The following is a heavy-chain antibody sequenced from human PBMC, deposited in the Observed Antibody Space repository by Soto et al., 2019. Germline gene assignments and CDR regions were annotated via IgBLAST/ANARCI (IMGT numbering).Heavy chain of an antibody. J-gene: IGHJ1*01. CDR1: GGSISSSSYY. D-gene: IGHD2-2*02. CDR2: IYYSGST. V-gene: IGHV4-39*01. Sequence: PSETLSLTCTVSGGSISSSSYYWGWIRQPPGKGLEWIGSIYYSGSTYYNPSLKSRVTISVDTSKNQFSLKLSSVTAADTAVYYCARRRRQKYCSSTSCYSAEYFQHWGQGTLVTVSS. CDR3: ARRRRQKYCSSTSCYSAEYFQH.